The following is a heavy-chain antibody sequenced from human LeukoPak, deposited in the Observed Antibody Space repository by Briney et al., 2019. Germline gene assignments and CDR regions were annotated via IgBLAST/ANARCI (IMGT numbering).Heavy chain of an antibody. CDR1: GFKLSTYA. CDR2: INGRGVST. V-gene: IGHV3-23*01. J-gene: IGHJ4*02. CDR3: AREAYYDCSGSLDY. D-gene: IGHD3-22*01. Sequence: GGSLRLSCAASGFKLSTYAMSWVRQAPGKGLEWVACINGRGVSTYYADSVKGRYTISRDNSKNTLYLHMSSLRADDTAIYYCAREAYYDCSGSLDYWGQGTLVTVSS.